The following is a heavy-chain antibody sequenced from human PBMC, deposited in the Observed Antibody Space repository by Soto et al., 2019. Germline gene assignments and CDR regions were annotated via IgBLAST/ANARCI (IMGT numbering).Heavy chain of an antibody. Sequence: QVQLVESGGGVVQPGRSLRLSCAASGFTFSSYGMHWVRQAPGKGLEWVAVISYDGSNKYYADSVKGRFTISRDNSKNTLYLQMNSLRAEDTAVYYCANSLGQCLGIDYWGQGTLVTVSS. D-gene: IGHD6-19*01. CDR3: ANSLGQCLGIDY. V-gene: IGHV3-30*18. J-gene: IGHJ4*02. CDR2: ISYDGSNK. CDR1: GFTFSSYG.